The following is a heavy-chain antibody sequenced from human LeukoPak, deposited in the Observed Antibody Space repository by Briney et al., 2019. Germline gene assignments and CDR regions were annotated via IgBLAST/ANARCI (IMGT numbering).Heavy chain of an antibody. Sequence: GGSLRLSCASSGFTSSNYDMLWVCEAAGKGLEWVSAISTAGDTYYPGSEKGRFTISRDNAKNSLYLQMRGLRVDDTAVYYCVRAPPATGWLVDHWGQGTLVTVSS. D-gene: IGHD6-19*01. V-gene: IGHV3-13*04. CDR1: GFTSSNYD. J-gene: IGHJ4*02. CDR3: VRAPPATGWLVDH. CDR2: ISTAGDT.